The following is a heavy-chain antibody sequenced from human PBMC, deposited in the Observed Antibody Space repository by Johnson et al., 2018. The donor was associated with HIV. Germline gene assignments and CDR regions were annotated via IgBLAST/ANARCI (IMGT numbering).Heavy chain of an antibody. CDR3: AKDWHYYDSSGGLTAFDI. V-gene: IGHV3-30*04. D-gene: IGHD3-22*01. CDR2: ISYDGSNK. CDR1: GFTFSSYA. J-gene: IGHJ3*02. Sequence: VQLVESGGGVVQPGRSLRLSCAASGFTFSSYAMHWVRQAPGKGLEWVAVISYDGSNKYYADSVKGRFTISRDNSKNTLYLQMNSLRAEDTAVYYCAKDWHYYDSSGGLTAFDIWGQGTMVTVSS.